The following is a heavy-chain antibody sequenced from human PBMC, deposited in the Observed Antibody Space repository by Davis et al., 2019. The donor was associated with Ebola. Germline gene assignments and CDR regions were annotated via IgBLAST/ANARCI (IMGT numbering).Heavy chain of an antibody. CDR3: AKDIGVSHWYLDL. CDR1: GFTVSSNY. V-gene: IGHV3-23*01. CDR2: ISGSGGST. J-gene: IGHJ2*01. Sequence: GESLKISCAASGFTVSSNYMSWVRQAPGKGLEWVSAISGSGGSTYYADSVKGRFTISRDNSKNTLYLQMNSLRAEDTAVYYCAKDIGVSHWYLDLWGRGTLVTVSS. D-gene: IGHD3-16*01.